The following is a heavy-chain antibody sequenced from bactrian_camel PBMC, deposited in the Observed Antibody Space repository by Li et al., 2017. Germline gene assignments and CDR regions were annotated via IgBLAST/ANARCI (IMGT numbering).Heavy chain of an antibody. Sequence: VQLVESGGGLVQAGGSLRLSCAGSGFTFSTYSMGWFRQAPGKSREGVATIDNGDGGGTTWYGDSVKGRFTISRDNAKKTLYLQMDSLRPGDAGTYYCAVAIRGMYGASWFCHNRDGIDYWGEGTQVTVS. J-gene: IGHJ7*01. V-gene: IGHV3S31*01. CDR2: IDNGDGGGTT. CDR1: GFTFSTYS. D-gene: IGHD3*01.